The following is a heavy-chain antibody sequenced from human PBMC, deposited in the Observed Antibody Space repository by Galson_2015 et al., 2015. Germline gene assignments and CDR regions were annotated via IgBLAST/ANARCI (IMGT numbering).Heavy chain of an antibody. V-gene: IGHV3-23*01. J-gene: IGHJ2*01. Sequence: SLRLSCAASGFTFNNYPMSWVRQAPGKGLEWVSAISASGTGTHYADSVRGRFTISRDNSKNTLYLQMNSLRVEDTAVYYCAKRPEAADGNWFFDLWGRGALVTVSS. CDR2: ISASGTGT. CDR1: GFTFNNYP. D-gene: IGHD6-13*01. CDR3: AKRPEAADGNWFFDL.